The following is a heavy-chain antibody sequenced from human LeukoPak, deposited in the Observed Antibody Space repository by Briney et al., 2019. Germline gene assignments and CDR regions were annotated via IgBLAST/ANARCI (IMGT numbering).Heavy chain of an antibody. Sequence: GASVKVSCKASGYTFTSYGIRGVRQAPGQGPEWMGWISAYNGNTNYAQKLQGRVTMTTDTSTSTAYLELRSLRSDDTAVYYCAYAPYYGSGSYCCWFDPWGQGTLVTVSS. V-gene: IGHV1-18*01. CDR3: AYAPYYGSGSYCCWFDP. CDR1: GYTFTSYG. J-gene: IGHJ5*02. D-gene: IGHD3-10*01. CDR2: ISAYNGNT.